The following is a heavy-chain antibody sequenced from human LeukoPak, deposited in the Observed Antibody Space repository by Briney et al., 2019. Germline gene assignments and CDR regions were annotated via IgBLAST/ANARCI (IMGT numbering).Heavy chain of an antibody. V-gene: IGHV4-39*06. D-gene: IGHD2-15*01. CDR3: ARGSDCSGGSCYSSFSYYFDY. CDR2: IYYSGST. Sequence: SETLSLTCTVSGGSISTSSYYWGWIRQPPGKGLEWIGSIYYSGSTYYNPSLKSRVTISVDTSKNQFPLKLSSVTAADTAVYFCARGSDCSGGSCYSSFSYYFDYWGQGTLVTVSS. CDR1: GGSISTSSYY. J-gene: IGHJ4*02.